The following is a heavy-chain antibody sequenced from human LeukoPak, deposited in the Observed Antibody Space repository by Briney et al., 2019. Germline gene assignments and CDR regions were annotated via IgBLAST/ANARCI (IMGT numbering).Heavy chain of an antibody. J-gene: IGHJ5*02. CDR2: IDWDDDK. V-gene: IGHV2-70*04. CDR1: GFSLSTNGMR. Sequence: SGPALVKPTQTLTLTCSFSGFSLSTNGMRVSWIRQPPGKAPEWLARIDWDDDKFYSASLQTRLTISKDTSKNEVVLRMTDMDPADSGTYYCARHRVSSNWFDPWGQGILVTVSS. CDR3: ARHRVSSNWFDP. D-gene: IGHD2-8*01.